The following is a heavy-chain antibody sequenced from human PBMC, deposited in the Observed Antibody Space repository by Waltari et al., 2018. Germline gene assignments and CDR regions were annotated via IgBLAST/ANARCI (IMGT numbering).Heavy chain of an antibody. CDR3: AGVPLGKAEFDY. V-gene: IGHV4-34*01. J-gene: IGHJ4*02. CDR2: RNNIGST. Sequence: QVQLQQWGAGLLKTSETLSLTCTVYGGSFSGSHWSWIRQPPGKGLEWIGERNNIGSTRNSPSLPSRVTISVDPSKNQLSLNLNSVTAADTAVYYCAGVPLGKAEFDYWGQGTLVTVSS. CDR1: GGSFSGSH. D-gene: IGHD6-6*01.